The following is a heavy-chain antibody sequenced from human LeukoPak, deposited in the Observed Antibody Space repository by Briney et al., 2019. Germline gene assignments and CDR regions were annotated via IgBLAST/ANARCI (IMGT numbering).Heavy chain of an antibody. J-gene: IGHJ4*02. D-gene: IGHD3-22*01. CDR2: IYPGDSDT. CDR1: GYSFTSYW. V-gene: IGHV5-51*01. Sequence: GDSMKISCKGSGYSFTSYWIGWVRQMPGKGLEWMGIIYPGDSDTRYSPSFQGQVTISADKSISPAYLQWSSLKASDTAMYYCARRPYYYDSSGYYGGFECWGQGTLVTVSS. CDR3: ARRPYYYDSSGYYGGFEC.